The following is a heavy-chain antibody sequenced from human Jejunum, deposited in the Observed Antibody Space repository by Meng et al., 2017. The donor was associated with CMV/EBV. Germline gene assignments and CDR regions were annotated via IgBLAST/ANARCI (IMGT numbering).Heavy chain of an antibody. CDR3: SRGPYYYESSGYYGGQSNWFDP. Sequence: FRHWVRQAPGQGLEWMGIINPSSGSTTYARKLQGRVTMTRDPSTSTFYMELSSLTSEDTAVYFCSRGPYYYESSGYYGGQSNWFDPWGQGTQVTISS. CDR2: INPSSGST. V-gene: IGHV1-46*04. CDR1: F. D-gene: IGHD3-22*01. J-gene: IGHJ5*02.